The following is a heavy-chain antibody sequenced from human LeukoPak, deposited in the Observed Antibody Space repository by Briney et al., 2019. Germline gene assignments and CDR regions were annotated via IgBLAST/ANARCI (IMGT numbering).Heavy chain of an antibody. CDR3: ARRDGTPSDC. CDR1: GFTFGDYP. J-gene: IGHJ4*02. V-gene: IGHV3-49*03. CDR2: IRTKSYGGTA. Sequence: GSLRLSCTTSGFTFGDYPMSWFRQAPGKGLEWVGFIRTKSYGGTAEYAASVKGRFTISRDDSKSIAYLQMDSLRTEDTAVYYCARRDGTPSDCWGQGTLVTVSS. D-gene: IGHD6-13*01.